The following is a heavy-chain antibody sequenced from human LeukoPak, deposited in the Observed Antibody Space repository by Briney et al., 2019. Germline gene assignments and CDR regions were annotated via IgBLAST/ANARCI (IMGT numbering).Heavy chain of an antibody. CDR3: ARGGALRYFEWFSAY. CDR1: GYNFTNYY. CDR2: MNPSGDTT. V-gene: IGHV1-46*01. Sequence: ASVKISCKTSGYNFTNYYMHWVRQAPGHGLEWMGIMNPSGDTTTYAEKFQGRVTMTRDTSTSTVYMELSSLRSEDTAVYYCARGGALRYFEWFSAYWGQGTLVTVSS. J-gene: IGHJ4*02. D-gene: IGHD3-9*01.